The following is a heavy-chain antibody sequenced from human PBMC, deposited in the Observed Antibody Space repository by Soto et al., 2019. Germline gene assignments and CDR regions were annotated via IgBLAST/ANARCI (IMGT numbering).Heavy chain of an antibody. CDR3: ARAGEMDTLTPSVY. J-gene: IGHJ4*02. CDR1: GGAFSSYA. Sequence: GGSVEVCFKASGGAFSSYAISWVRQAPGQGLEWMGGIIPIFGTANYSQKFQGRVTITADESTSTAYMELSSLRSEDTAVYYCARAGEMDTLTPSVYWGQGTLVTVSS. CDR2: IIPIFGTA. D-gene: IGHD5-18*01. V-gene: IGHV1-69*13.